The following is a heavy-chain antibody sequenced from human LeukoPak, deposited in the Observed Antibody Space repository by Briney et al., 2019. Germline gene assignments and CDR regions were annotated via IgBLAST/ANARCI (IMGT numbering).Heavy chain of an antibody. CDR2: ISSSSSYI. Sequence: PGGSLRLSCAASGFTFSSYSMNWVRQAPGKGPEWVSSISSSSSYIYYADSVKGRFTISRDNAKNSLYLQMNSLRAEDTAVYYCASGGRYSYVSLFDYWGQGTLVTVSS. CDR3: ASGGRYSYVSLFDY. CDR1: GFTFSSYS. D-gene: IGHD5-18*01. V-gene: IGHV3-21*01. J-gene: IGHJ4*02.